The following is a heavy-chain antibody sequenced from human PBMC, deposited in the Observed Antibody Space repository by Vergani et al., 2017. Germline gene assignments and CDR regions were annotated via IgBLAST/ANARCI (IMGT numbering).Heavy chain of an antibody. V-gene: IGHV3-30*04. Sequence: QVQLVESGGGVVQPGRSLRLSCAASGFTFSSYAMHWVRQAPGKGLEWVAVISYDGSNKYYADSVKGRFTISRDNSKNTLYLQMNSLRAEDTAVYYCARDAVTYYDILTGYYRYRYYYMDVWGKGTTVTVSS. J-gene: IGHJ6*03. CDR2: ISYDGSNK. CDR1: GFTFSSYA. D-gene: IGHD3-9*01. CDR3: ARDAVTYYDILTGYYRYRYYYMDV.